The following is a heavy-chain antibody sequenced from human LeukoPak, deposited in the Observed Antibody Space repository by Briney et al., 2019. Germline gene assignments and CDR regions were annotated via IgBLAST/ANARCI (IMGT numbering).Heavy chain of an antibody. CDR3: ARVYSSSRVEYGMDV. CDR1: GYTFTSYY. CDR2: INPSGGST. Sequence: APVKVSCKASGYTFTSYYMHWVRQAPGQGLEWMGIINPSGGSTSYAQKFQGRVTMTRDTSTSTVYMELSSLRSEDTAVYYCARVYSSSRVEYGMDVWGQGTTVTVSS. J-gene: IGHJ6*02. V-gene: IGHV1-46*01. D-gene: IGHD6-6*01.